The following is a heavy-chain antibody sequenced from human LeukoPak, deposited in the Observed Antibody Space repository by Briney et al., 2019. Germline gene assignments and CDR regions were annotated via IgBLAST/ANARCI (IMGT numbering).Heavy chain of an antibody. D-gene: IGHD6-6*01. CDR1: GFTFSSYD. V-gene: IGHV3-13*01. CDR3: ARGSSSSSFSDFDY. Sequence: GGSLRLSCAASGFTFSSYDMHWVRHATGKGLEWVSAIGTAGDTYYPGSVKGRFTISRENAKNSLYLQMNSLRAGDTAVYYCARGSSSSSFSDFDYWGQGTLVTVSS. J-gene: IGHJ4*02. CDR2: IGTAGDT.